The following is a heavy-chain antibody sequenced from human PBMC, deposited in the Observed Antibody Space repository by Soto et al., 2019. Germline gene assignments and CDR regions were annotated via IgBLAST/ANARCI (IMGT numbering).Heavy chain of an antibody. D-gene: IGHD3-16*01. CDR1: GYSFTRYG. Sequence: QVQLVQSRAEVQNPGASVKVSCKASGYSFTRYGIAWARQAPGQGLEWMGWINTYTGNTTYAQNLQDRDTLTTDTSKSTADMERTSLRSNYTDIYYCAMVDVYVTPSPQDVW. CDR3: AMVDVYVTPSPQDV. J-gene: IGHJ6*01. V-gene: IGHV1-18*01. CDR2: INTYTGNT.